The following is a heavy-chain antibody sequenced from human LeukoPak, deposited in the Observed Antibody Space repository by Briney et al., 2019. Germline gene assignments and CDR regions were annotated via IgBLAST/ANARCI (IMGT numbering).Heavy chain of an antibody. V-gene: IGHV4-59*01. Sequence: SETLSLTCTVSGGSISSYYWSRIRQPPGKGLEWIGYIYYSGSTNYNPSLKSRVTISVDTSKNQFSLKLSSVTAADTAVYYCATLKYSYGFEYFQHWGQGTLVTVSS. CDR2: IYYSGST. CDR1: GGSISSYY. D-gene: IGHD5-18*01. CDR3: ATLKYSYGFEYFQH. J-gene: IGHJ1*01.